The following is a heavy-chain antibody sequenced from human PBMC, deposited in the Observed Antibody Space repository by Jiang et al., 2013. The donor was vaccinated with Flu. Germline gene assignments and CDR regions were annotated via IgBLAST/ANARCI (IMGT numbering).Heavy chain of an antibody. V-gene: IGHV5-51*01. CDR1: YW. D-gene: IGHD3-22*01. CDR2: IYPGDSDT. Sequence: YWIGWVRQMPGKGLEWMGIIYPGDSDTRYSPSFQGQVTISADKSISTAYLQWSSLKASDTAMYYCARHSGNYYDSSGYYLNWGQGTLVTVSS. J-gene: IGHJ4*02. CDR3: ARHSGNYYDSSGYYLN.